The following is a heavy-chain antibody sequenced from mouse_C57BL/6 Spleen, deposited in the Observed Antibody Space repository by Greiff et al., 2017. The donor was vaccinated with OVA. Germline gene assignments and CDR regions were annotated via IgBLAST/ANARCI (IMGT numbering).Heavy chain of an antibody. D-gene: IGHD2-5*01. CDR2: IYPGDGDT. J-gene: IGHJ3*01. CDR3: ARTGLYSNYEDWFAY. Sequence: QVQLQQSGPELVKPGASVKISCKASGYAFSSSWMNWVKQRPGKGLEWIGRIYPGDGDTNYNGKFKGKATLTADKSSSTAYMQLSSLTSEDSAVYFCARTGLYSNYEDWFAYWGQGTLVTVSA. CDR1: GYAFSSSW. V-gene: IGHV1-82*01.